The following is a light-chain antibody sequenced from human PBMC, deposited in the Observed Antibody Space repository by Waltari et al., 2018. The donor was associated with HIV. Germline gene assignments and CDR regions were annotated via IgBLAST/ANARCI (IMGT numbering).Light chain of an antibody. Sequence: QSALTQPPSASGSPGQSVTISCTGTSSDVGGYNYVSWYQQHPGKAPKLMIYEVYKRPSGVPDRFSGSKSGNTASLTVSGLQAEDEADYYCATWDDSLGTYVFGTATKVTVL. J-gene: IGLJ1*01. CDR3: ATWDDSLGTYV. CDR2: EVY. CDR1: SSDVGGYNY. V-gene: IGLV2-8*01.